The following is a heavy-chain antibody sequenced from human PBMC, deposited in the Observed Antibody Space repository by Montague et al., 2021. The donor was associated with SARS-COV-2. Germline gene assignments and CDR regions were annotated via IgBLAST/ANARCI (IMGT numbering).Heavy chain of an antibody. D-gene: IGHD3-10*01. J-gene: IGHJ4*02. CDR3: ARRIRITVFRGVPLTTHSLES. Sequence: SETLSLTCTVSNASITTSNWWTWVRQAPGKGLEWVGEIHHSGTLYYNPSLKSLVTISVDTSKNHFSLNLNSVTAADTALYFCARRIRITVFRGVPLTTHSLESWGQGIMVTVSS. V-gene: IGHV4/OR15-8*01. CDR1: NASITTSNW. CDR2: IHHSGTL.